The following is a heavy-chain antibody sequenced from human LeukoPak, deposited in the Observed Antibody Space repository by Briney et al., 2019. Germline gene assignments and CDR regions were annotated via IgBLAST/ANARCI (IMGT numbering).Heavy chain of an antibody. CDR1: RFTFTGYG. CDR2: KSYEGKNE. CDR3: ARECREDGVCYHY. Sequence: GGSLRLSCAASRFTFTGYGMQWVRQAPGKGLEWVAVKSYEGKNEDHADSVKGRFTISRDNSKKTLHLQMNSLRAEDTAVYYCARECREDGVCYHYWGQGTLVTVSS. V-gene: IGHV3-30*03. J-gene: IGHJ4*02. D-gene: IGHD2-8*01.